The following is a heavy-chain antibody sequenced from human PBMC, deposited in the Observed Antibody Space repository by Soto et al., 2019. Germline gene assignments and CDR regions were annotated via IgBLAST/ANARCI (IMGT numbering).Heavy chain of an antibody. CDR1: GYSFTSHY. Sequence: QAQLVQSGAEVKKPGASVKISCKAIGYSFTSHYMHWVRQAPGQGLEWMGTISPSGDNTGYAQKFPGRVTMTTDTSTSTGHMELTSLRSEDTAVYYCARAESWQDLVWWFAPWGQGTLVTVSS. V-gene: IGHV1-46*03. CDR3: ARAESWQDLVWWFAP. CDR2: ISPSGDNT. J-gene: IGHJ5*02. D-gene: IGHD6-13*01.